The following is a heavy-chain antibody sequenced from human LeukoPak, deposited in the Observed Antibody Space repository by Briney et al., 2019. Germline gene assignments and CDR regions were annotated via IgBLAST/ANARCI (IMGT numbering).Heavy chain of an antibody. CDR1: GFTFSSYA. CDR2: ISGSGGST. D-gene: IGHD3-10*01. V-gene: IGHV3-23*01. CDR3: ARLAMVRGQDDYGMDV. J-gene: IGHJ6*02. Sequence: PGGSLRLSCAASGFTFSSYAMSWVRQAPGKGLEWVSAISGSGGSTYYADSVKGRFTISRDNAKNSLYLQMNSLRAEDTAVYYCARLAMVRGQDDYGMDVWGQGTTVTVSS.